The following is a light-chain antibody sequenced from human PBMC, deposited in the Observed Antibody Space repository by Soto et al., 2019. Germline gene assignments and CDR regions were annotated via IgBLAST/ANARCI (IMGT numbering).Light chain of an antibody. Sequence: EVVLTQSPATLSLSPGERATLSCRASQSVDSSLAWYQHKLGQAPRLLIYDASNRATGIPGRFSGSGSGTDFTLTISSLEPEDFAVYYCQQRGAFGQGTKVEIK. V-gene: IGKV3-11*01. J-gene: IGKJ2*01. CDR3: QQRGA. CDR2: DAS. CDR1: QSVDSS.